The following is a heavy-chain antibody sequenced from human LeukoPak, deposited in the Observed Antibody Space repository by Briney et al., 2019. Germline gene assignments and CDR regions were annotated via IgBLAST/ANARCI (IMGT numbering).Heavy chain of an antibody. CDR3: ARGRGAAAGPRPGFDY. CDR1: GFTFRSYA. CDR2: ISGSGSST. Sequence: GGSLRLSCAASGFTFRSYAMNWVRQAPGKGLEWVSVISGSGSSTYYADSVKGRFTISRDNSKNTLYLQMNSLRAEDTAVYYCARGRGAAAGPRPGFDYWGQGTLVTVSS. J-gene: IGHJ4*02. V-gene: IGHV3-23*01. D-gene: IGHD6-13*01.